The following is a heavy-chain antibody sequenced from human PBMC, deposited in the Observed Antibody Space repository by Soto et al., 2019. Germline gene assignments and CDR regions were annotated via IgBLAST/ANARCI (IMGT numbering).Heavy chain of an antibody. Sequence: SQTLSLTCAISGDSVSSNSAAWNWIRQSPSRGLEWLGRTYYRSKWYNDYAVSVKSRITINPDTSKNQFSLQLNSVTPEDTAVYYCVRGELRFLEWLSPAPYYYYMDVWGKGTTVTVSS. CDR1: GDSVSSNSAA. CDR2: TYYRSKWYN. V-gene: IGHV6-1*01. D-gene: IGHD3-3*01. CDR3: VRGELRFLEWLSPAPYYYYMDV. J-gene: IGHJ6*03.